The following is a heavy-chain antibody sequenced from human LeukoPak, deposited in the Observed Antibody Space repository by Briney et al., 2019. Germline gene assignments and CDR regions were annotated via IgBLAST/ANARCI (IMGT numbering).Heavy chain of an antibody. CDR3: AKYGSSSNYFDY. V-gene: IGHV3-30*02. D-gene: IGHD6-6*01. Sequence: GGSLRLSCAASGFTFSNYGMYWVRQAPGKGLEWVAYIPYDGTKQYYGDPVKGRFTISRDNSNNTLYLQMNSLRAADTAVYYCAKYGSSSNYFDYWGQGTLVTVSS. CDR2: IPYDGTKQ. CDR1: GFTFSNYG. J-gene: IGHJ4*02.